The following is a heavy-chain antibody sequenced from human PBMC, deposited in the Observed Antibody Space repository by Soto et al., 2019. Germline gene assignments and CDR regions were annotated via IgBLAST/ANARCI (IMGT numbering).Heavy chain of an antibody. CDR1: GFTFNSYA. CDR3: AKGRYFDASGGCANF. V-gene: IGHV3-23*01. Sequence: EVRLMESGGGFLQPGGSQRLSCVASGFTFNSYAMSWVRQTPEKGLEWVSAISGSGWQTYYAESVQGRFTISRDNSKTTVYLHMNRRRAGDSGIYYCAKGRYFDASGGCANFWGRGTLVTVSS. J-gene: IGHJ2*01. D-gene: IGHD3-9*01. CDR2: ISGSGWQT.